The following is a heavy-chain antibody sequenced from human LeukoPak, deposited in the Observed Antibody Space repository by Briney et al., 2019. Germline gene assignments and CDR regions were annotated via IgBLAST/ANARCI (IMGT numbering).Heavy chain of an antibody. Sequence: SETLSLTCTASGGSISSYYWSWIRQPPGKGLEWIGYIYYSGSTNYNPSLKSRVTISVDTSKNQFSLKLSSVTAADTAVYYCARWDTDWFDPWGQGTLVTVSS. CDR1: GGSISSYY. J-gene: IGHJ5*02. V-gene: IGHV4-59*01. CDR2: IYYSGST. CDR3: ARWDTDWFDP. D-gene: IGHD1-26*01.